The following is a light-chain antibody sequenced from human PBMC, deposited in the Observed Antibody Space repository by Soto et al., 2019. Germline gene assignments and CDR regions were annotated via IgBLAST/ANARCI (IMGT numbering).Light chain of an antibody. CDR2: GAS. CDR1: QSISDT. J-gene: IGKJ1*01. CDR3: QQYNNWPWT. V-gene: IGKV3-15*01. Sequence: EIVMTQSPATLSVSPGGRATLSCRASQSISDTLAWYQQKPRQAPRLLIYGASTRAPVFPARFSGSGSGTDFTLTISSPQSEDFAVYYCQQYNNWPWTFGQGTKVEIK.